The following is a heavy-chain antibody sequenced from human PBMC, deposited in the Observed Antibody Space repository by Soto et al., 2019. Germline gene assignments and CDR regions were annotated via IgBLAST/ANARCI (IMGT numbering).Heavy chain of an antibody. V-gene: IGHV3-30*18. D-gene: IGHD3-22*01. Sequence: PGGSLGLSCAASGFTFSSYGMHWVRQAPGKGLEWVAVISYDGSNKYYADSVKGRFTISRDNSENTLYLQMNSLRAEDTAVYYCAKTRYDSSGYPPDYWGQGTLVTVSS. CDR1: GFTFSSYG. J-gene: IGHJ4*02. CDR2: ISYDGSNK. CDR3: AKTRYDSSGYPPDY.